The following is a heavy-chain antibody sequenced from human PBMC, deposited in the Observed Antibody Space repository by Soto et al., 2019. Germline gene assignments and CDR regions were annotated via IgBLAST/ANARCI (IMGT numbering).Heavy chain of an antibody. CDR2: ISSSGSTI. J-gene: IGHJ3*02. CDR3: ARDIVVVVAASDAFDI. V-gene: IGHV3-11*01. D-gene: IGHD2-15*01. CDR1: GFSFSDYY. Sequence: QVQLVESGGGLVKPGGSLRLSCAASGFSFSDYYMSWIRQAPGKGLEWVSYISSSGSTIYYADSVKGRFTISRDNAKNSLYLQMNSLRAEYTAVYYCARDIVVVVAASDAFDIWGQGTMVTVSS.